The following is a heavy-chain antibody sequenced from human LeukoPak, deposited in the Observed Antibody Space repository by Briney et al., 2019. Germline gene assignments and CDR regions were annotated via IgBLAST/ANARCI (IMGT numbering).Heavy chain of an antibody. J-gene: IGHJ4*02. V-gene: IGHV1-18*01. Sequence: VASVKVSCKASGYTFTSYGISWVRQAPGQGLEWMGWISAYNGNTNYAQKLQGRVTMTTDTSTSTAYMELRSLRSDDTAVYYCARGLQDDYCSSTSCRSASFDYWGQGTLVTVSS. CDR3: ARGLQDDYCSSTSCRSASFDY. D-gene: IGHD2-2*01. CDR1: GYTFTSYG. CDR2: ISAYNGNT.